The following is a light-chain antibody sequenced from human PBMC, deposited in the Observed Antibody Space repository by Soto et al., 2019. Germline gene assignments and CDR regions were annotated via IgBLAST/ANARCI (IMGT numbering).Light chain of an antibody. CDR2: ATS. CDR3: QQSFSFPRT. CDR1: QSIVTY. V-gene: IGKV1-39*01. Sequence: DIQMTPSPSSLSASVGDRVTITCRASQSIVTYLNWYQQKPGKAPKLLMFATSYLQSGVPSRFSGSGSGTDFTLTISSLRPEDFATYYCQQSFSFPRTFAQGTKGDI. J-gene: IGKJ1*01.